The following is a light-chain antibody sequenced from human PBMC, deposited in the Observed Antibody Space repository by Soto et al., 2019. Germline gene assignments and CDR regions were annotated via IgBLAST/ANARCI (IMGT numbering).Light chain of an antibody. CDR3: LQHNSYPLT. J-gene: IGKJ4*01. Sequence: QMHPSPSSLSASVGERIQINCLASRDIGSDLSWYQQKPGKAPTLLIYAASNLQSGVQSRFSGSGSGKEFTLTISSLQPEDFATYFCLQHNSYPLTFGGGTKGDIK. CDR1: RDIGSD. V-gene: IGKV1-17*01. CDR2: AAS.